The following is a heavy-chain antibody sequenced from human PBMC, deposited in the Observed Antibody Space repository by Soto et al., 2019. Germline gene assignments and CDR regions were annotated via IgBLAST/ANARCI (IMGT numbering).Heavy chain of an antibody. CDR3: ASLTGNSTGWVDY. Sequence: QVQLVQSGAEVKKPGSSVKVSCKASGGIFSSHTISWVRQAPGQGLEWMGRIIPVIAIVNYAQKFQDRATITADKSTSTAYMELSNLSPEDTAVYFCASLTGNSTGWVDYWGQGTLVTVSS. J-gene: IGHJ4*02. V-gene: IGHV1-69*02. CDR1: GGIFSSHT. CDR2: IIPVIAIV. D-gene: IGHD6-19*01.